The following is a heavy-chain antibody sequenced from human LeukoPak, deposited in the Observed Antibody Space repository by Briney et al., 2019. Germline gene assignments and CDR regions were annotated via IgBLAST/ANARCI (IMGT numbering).Heavy chain of an antibody. D-gene: IGHD5-12*01. CDR2: IYPGDSDT. CDR1: GYSFTSNW. Sequence: GESLKISCKGSGYSFTSNWTGWVRQMPGKGLEWMGIIYPGDSDTKYSPSFQGQVTISADKSISTAYLQWSSLKASDTAMYYCAIPLDRSGYDLDSWGQGTLVTVSS. CDR3: AIPLDRSGYDLDS. V-gene: IGHV5-51*01. J-gene: IGHJ4*02.